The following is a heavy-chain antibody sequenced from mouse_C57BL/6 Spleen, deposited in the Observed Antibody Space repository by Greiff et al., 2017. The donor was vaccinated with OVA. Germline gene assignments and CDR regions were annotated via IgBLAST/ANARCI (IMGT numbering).Heavy chain of an antibody. CDR1: GFTFSDYG. CDR2: ISNLAYSI. V-gene: IGHV5-15*01. D-gene: IGHD1-1*01. CDR3: ARQGGSATVVDAMDY. J-gene: IGHJ4*01. Sequence: EVKVVESGGGLVQPGGSLKLSCAASGFTFSDYGMAWVRQAPRKGPEWVAFISNLAYSIYYADTVTGRFTISRENAKNTLYLEMSSLRSEDTAMYYCARQGGSATVVDAMDYWGQGTSVTVSS.